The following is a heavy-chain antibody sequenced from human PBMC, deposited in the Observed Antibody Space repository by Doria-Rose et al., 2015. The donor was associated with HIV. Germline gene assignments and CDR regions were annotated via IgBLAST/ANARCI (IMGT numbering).Heavy chain of an antibody. V-gene: IGHV2-26*01. CDR3: ARIKSSRWYHKYYFDC. CDR1: GVSLSSPGMG. D-gene: IGHD6-13*01. J-gene: IGHJ4*02. Sequence: QVTLKESGPVLVKPTETLTLTCTVSGVSLSSPGMGVSWIRQPPGKALEWLANIFTDDERSYKPSLESRLTISRGPSKSLVVLTMTDLDPVDTATYYCARIKSSRWYHKYYFDCRGQGPLVIVSA. CDR2: IFTDDER.